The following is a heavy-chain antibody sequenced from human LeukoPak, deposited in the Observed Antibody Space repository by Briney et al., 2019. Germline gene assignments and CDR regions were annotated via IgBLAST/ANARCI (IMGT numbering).Heavy chain of an antibody. V-gene: IGHV3-33*01. CDR3: ARDLRGIAAAGTHYYYGMDV. CDR2: IWYDGSNK. D-gene: IGHD6-13*01. Sequence: GGSLRLSCAASGFTFSSYGMHWVRHAPGKGLEWVAVIWYDGSNKYYADSVKGRFTISRDNSKNTLYLQMNSLRAEDTAVYYCARDLRGIAAAGTHYYYGMDVWGQGTTVTVSS. J-gene: IGHJ6*02. CDR1: GFTFSSYG.